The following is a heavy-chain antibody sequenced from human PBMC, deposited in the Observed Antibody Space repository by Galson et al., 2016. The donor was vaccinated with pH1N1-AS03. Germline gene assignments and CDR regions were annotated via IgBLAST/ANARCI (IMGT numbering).Heavy chain of an antibody. CDR2: TSSSGGST. CDR3: AKDRNDYRLHYFSGSDV. Sequence: SPRLSCATSGFTFTDFAVSWVRQAPGRGLEWVSATSSSGGSTYYAESVKGRFTIPRDYSKNTVDLQMNSLRAEDTAVYYCAKDRNDYRLHYFSGSDVWGQGTTVIVSS. V-gene: IGHV3-23*01. J-gene: IGHJ6*02. CDR1: GFTFTDFA. D-gene: IGHD1-1*01.